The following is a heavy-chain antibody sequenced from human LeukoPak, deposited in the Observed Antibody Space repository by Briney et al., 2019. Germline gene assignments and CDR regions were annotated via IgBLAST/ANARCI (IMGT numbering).Heavy chain of an antibody. V-gene: IGHV5-51*01. D-gene: IGHD1-26*01. J-gene: IGHJ4*02. CDR1: GYSFTSYW. CDR2: IYPGDSDT. CDR3: ARVLVGPTKGYYFDY. Sequence: GESLKIPCKGSGYSFTSYWIGWVCQMPGKGLEWMGIIYPGDSDTRYSPSFQGQVTISADKSISTAYLQWSSLKASDTAMYYCARVLVGPTKGYYFDYWGQGTLVTVSS.